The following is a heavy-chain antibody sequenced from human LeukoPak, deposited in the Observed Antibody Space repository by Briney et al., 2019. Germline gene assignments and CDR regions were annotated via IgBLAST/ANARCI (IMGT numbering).Heavy chain of an antibody. Sequence: SETLSLTCAVYGGSFSGYYWSWIRQPPGKGLEWIGYIYHSGSTYYNPSLKSRVTISVDRSKNQFSLKLSSVTAADTAVYYCARGSSDKYPHFDYWGQGTLVTVSS. J-gene: IGHJ4*02. CDR2: IYHSGST. D-gene: IGHD6-6*01. CDR3: ARGSSDKYPHFDY. CDR1: GGSFSGYY. V-gene: IGHV4-34*01.